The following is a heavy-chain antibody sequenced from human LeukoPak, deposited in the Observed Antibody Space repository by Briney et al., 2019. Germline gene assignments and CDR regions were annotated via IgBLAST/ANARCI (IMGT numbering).Heavy chain of an antibody. CDR2: ISSSSSTI. D-gene: IGHD4-17*01. CDR1: GFTFSSYS. Sequence: GGSLRLSCAASGFTFSSYSMNWVRQAPGKGLEWVSYISSSSSTIYYADSVEGRFTISRDNAKNSLYLQMNSLRAEDTALYYCARTAPLDYWGQGTLVTVSS. CDR3: ARTAPLDY. J-gene: IGHJ4*02. V-gene: IGHV3-48*01.